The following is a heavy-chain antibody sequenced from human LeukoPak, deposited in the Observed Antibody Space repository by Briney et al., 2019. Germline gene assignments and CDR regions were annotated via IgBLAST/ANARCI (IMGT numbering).Heavy chain of an antibody. V-gene: IGHV1-18*01. CDR3: ARDFRPYYYDSSGYSCAFDI. CDR2: ISAYNGNT. Sequence: ASVKVSCXASGYTFTSYGISWVRQAPGQGLEWMGWISAYNGNTNYAQKLQGRVTMTTDTSTSTAYMELRSLRSDDTAVYYCARDFRPYYYDSSGYSCAFDIWGQGTMVTVSS. D-gene: IGHD3-22*01. CDR1: GYTFTSYG. J-gene: IGHJ3*02.